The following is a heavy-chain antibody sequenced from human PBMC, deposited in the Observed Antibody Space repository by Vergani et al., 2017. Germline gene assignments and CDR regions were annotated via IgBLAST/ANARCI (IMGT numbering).Heavy chain of an antibody. CDR2: ISYDGSNK. CDR1: GFTFSDYY. D-gene: IGHD2-2*03. CDR3: ARLDSYYYYYGMDV. V-gene: IGHV3-30*03. Sequence: QVQLVESGGGLVKPGGSLRLSCAASGFTFSDYYMSWIRQAPGKGLEWVAVISYDGSNKYYADSVKGRFTISRDNSKNTLYLQMNSLRAEDTAVYYCARLDSYYYYYGMDVWGQGTTVTVSS. J-gene: IGHJ6*02.